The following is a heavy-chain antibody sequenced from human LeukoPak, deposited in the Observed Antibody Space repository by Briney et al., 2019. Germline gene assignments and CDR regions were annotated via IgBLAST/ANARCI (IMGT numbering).Heavy chain of an antibody. Sequence: SETLSLTCSVSGGSISTYYWSWIRQPPGKGLEWIGYIHYSGNTNYNPSLKSRVTISVDTSKNQFSLKLSSVTAADTAVYYCAREGTAGTNLNWFDSWGQGTLVTVSS. D-gene: IGHD1-1*01. CDR2: IHYSGNT. V-gene: IGHV4-59*01. CDR1: GGSISTYY. J-gene: IGHJ5*01. CDR3: AREGTAGTNLNWFDS.